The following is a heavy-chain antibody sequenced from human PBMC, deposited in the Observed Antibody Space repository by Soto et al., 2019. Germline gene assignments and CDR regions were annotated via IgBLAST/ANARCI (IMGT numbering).Heavy chain of an antibody. Sequence: ASVKVSGKASGDTFTSYDINWVRQATGQVLEWMGWMNPNSGNTGYAQKFQGRVTMTRNTSISTAYMELSSLRSEDTAVYYCARVAVRNDFWSGYYPDYGMDVWGQGTTVTVSS. V-gene: IGHV1-8*01. D-gene: IGHD3-3*01. J-gene: IGHJ6*02. CDR1: GDTFTSYD. CDR3: ARVAVRNDFWSGYYPDYGMDV. CDR2: MNPNSGNT.